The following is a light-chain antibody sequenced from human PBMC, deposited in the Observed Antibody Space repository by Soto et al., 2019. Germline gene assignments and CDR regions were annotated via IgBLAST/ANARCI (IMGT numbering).Light chain of an antibody. CDR2: GAS. V-gene: IGKV3-20*01. CDR1: AILSSTY. J-gene: IGKJ5*01. Sequence: LKQSPGTLSLSPGETATLSCMATAILSSTYMAWYKQKPGQAPRLLIYGASNRATGIPDRFSGSGSGTHFTLTITRLEPEDYAVYYCHQYGSSPPFAQGTRLEIK. CDR3: HQYGSSPP.